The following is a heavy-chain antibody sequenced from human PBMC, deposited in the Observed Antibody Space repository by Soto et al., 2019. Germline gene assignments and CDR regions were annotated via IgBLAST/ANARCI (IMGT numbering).Heavy chain of an antibody. CDR1: GFTFSAYE. Sequence: PGGSLRLSCVASGFTFSAYEMNWVRQAPGKGLEWISHMSPSGSIIYYGDSVKGRFTISRDNAENSLYLQMHGLRAEDTALYYCTTTVLMVYANAPASNFDVWGQGTMVTVSS. V-gene: IGHV3-48*03. CDR2: MSPSGSII. CDR3: TTTVLMVYANAPASNFDV. D-gene: IGHD2-8*01. J-gene: IGHJ3*01.